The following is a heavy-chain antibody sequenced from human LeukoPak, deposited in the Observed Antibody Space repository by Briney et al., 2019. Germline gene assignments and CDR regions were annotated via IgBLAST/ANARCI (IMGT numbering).Heavy chain of an antibody. Sequence: SETLSLTCAVSGYSISSGYYWGWIRPPPGKGLEWIGSIYHSGSTYYNPSLKSRVTISVDTSKNQFSLKLSSVTAADTAVYYCARVPGIAVRYFDYWGQGTLVTVSS. CDR1: GYSISSGYY. J-gene: IGHJ4*02. CDR3: ARVPGIAVRYFDY. V-gene: IGHV4-38-2*01. D-gene: IGHD6-19*01. CDR2: IYHSGST.